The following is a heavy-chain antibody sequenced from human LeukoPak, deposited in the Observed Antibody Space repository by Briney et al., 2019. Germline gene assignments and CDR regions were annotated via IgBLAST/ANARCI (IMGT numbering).Heavy chain of an antibody. V-gene: IGHV4-39*07. D-gene: IGHD2-2*01. CDR1: GGSISSSSYY. CDR3: ARTVRLRGVIVVVPAFPFDP. J-gene: IGHJ5*02. CDR2: IYYSGST. Sequence: SEALSLTCTVSGGSISSSSYYWGWIRQPPGKGLEWIGSIYYSGSTYYNPSLKSRLTISVDTSKNQFSLKLSSVTAADTAVYYCARTVRLRGVIVVVPAFPFDPWGQGTLVTVSS.